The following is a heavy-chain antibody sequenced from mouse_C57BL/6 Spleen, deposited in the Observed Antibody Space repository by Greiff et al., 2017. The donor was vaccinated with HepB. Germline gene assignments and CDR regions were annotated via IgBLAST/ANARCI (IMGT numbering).Heavy chain of an antibody. D-gene: IGHD1-1*01. CDR2: ISAGGSYT. Sequence: EVKLVESGGGLVKPGGSLKLSCAASGFTFSSYAMSWVRQTPEKRLEWVATISAGGSYTYYPDNVKGRFTISRDNAKNNLYLQMSHLKSEDTAMYYCARGSSLSLRGAWFAYWGQGTLVTVSA. CDR3: ARGSSLSLRGAWFAY. CDR1: GFTFSSYA. V-gene: IGHV5-4*03. J-gene: IGHJ3*01.